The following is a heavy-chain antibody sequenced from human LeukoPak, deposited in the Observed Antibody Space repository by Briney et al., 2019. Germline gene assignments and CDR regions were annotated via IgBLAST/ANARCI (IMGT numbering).Heavy chain of an antibody. CDR2: ISGSGTPV. V-gene: IGHV3-48*03. CDR1: GVTFSAYE. J-gene: IGHJ4*02. D-gene: IGHD5-18*01. Sequence: PGGSLILSCAASGVTFSAYEMNWVRQAPGKGLEWLACISGSGTPVYYADSVKGRFTISRDNARNSVYLQMTSLRAEDTGIYYCARGFRDTAMFLDYWGQGTLVTASS. CDR3: ARGFRDTAMFLDY.